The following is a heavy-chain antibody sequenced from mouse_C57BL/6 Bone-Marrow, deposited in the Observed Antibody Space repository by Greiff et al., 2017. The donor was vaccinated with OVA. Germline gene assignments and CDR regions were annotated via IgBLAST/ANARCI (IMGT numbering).Heavy chain of an antibody. CDR2: IDPSDSYT. V-gene: IGHV1-59*01. D-gene: IGHD1-1*01. CDR1: GYTFTSYW. Sequence: VQLQQPGAELVRPGTSVKLSCKASGYTFTSYWMHWVKQRPGQGLEWIGVIDPSDSYTNYNQKFKGQATLTVDTSSSTAYMQLSSLTSEDSAVYYCAIPLIYYYGSSYWYFDVWGTGTTVTVSS. CDR3: AIPLIYYYGSSYWYFDV. J-gene: IGHJ1*03.